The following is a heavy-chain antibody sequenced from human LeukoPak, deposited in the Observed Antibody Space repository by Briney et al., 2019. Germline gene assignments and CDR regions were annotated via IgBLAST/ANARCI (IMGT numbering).Heavy chain of an antibody. CDR2: ISSSSSYI. V-gene: IGHV3-21*01. CDR3: ARARANIVVVPAAMGY. J-gene: IGHJ4*02. CDR1: GFTFSSYS. Sequence: GGSLRLSCAASGFTFSSYSMNWVRQAPGKGLEWVSSISSSSSYIYYADSVKGRFTISRDNAKNTLNLQMNSLRAEDTAVYYCARARANIVVVPAAMGYWGQGTLVTVSS. D-gene: IGHD2-2*01.